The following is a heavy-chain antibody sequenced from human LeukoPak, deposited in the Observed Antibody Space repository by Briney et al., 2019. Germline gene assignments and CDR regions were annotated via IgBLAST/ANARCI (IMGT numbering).Heavy chain of an antibody. CDR1: GGSVTSTNL. J-gene: IGHJ4*02. Sequence: SETLSLTCDASGGSVTSTNLWTWVRQPPGKALEWIGEVHLDGRTNYNPSLKSRLIMSVDLPENHISLKLTSVTAADTAVYYCAREGGFYRPLDYSGQGTLVTVSS. D-gene: IGHD3-3*01. V-gene: IGHV4-4*02. CDR2: VHLDGRT. CDR3: AREGGFYRPLDY.